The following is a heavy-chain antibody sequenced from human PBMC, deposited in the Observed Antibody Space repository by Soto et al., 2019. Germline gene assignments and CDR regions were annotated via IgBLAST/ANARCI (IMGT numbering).Heavy chain of an antibody. CDR1: GFTFDDYA. J-gene: IGHJ4*02. CDR2: ISWNSGSI. D-gene: IGHD3-9*01. Sequence: DVQLVESGGGLVQPGRSLRLSCAASGFTFDDYAMHWVRQAPGKGLEWVSGISWNSGSIGYADSVKGRFTISRDNAKNSLYLQMNSLRAEDTALYYCAKDSLGGYFAWGPWDYWGQGTLVTVSS. CDR3: AKDSLGGYFAWGPWDY. V-gene: IGHV3-9*01.